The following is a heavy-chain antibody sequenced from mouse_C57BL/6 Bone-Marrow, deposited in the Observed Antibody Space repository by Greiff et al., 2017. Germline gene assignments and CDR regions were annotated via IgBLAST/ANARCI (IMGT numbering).Heavy chain of an antibody. Sequence: DVQLQESGAELVRPGASVKLSCTASGFNIKDDYMHWVKQRPEQGLEWIGWIDPENGDTEYASKFQGKATITADTSSNTAYLQLSSLTSEDTAVYYCTTFRVSYYGSSPYAMDYWGQGTSVTVSS. CDR2: IDPENGDT. CDR3: TTFRVSYYGSSPYAMDY. CDR1: GFNIKDDY. D-gene: IGHD1-1*01. V-gene: IGHV14-4*01. J-gene: IGHJ4*01.